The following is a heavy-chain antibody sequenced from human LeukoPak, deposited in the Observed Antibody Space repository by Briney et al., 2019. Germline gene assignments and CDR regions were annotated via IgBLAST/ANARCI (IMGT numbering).Heavy chain of an antibody. D-gene: IGHD5-12*01. CDR3: AGRGYSGYDPEPYYFDY. CDR1: GFTFSDYY. J-gene: IGHJ4*02. Sequence: GGSLTLPCGASGFTFSDYYMSWIRQATGKGLEGVSYISGSGTTIYYADSVKGRVTISRDNAKNSLYLQMNSLRAEDTAVYYCAGRGYSGYDPEPYYFDYWGQGTLVTVSS. V-gene: IGHV3-11*01. CDR2: ISGSGTTI.